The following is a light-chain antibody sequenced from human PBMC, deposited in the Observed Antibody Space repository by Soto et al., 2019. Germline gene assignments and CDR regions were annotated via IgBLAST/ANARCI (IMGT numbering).Light chain of an antibody. V-gene: IGKV3-11*01. CDR3: QQRSDRPPWT. CDR1: QSVSKY. J-gene: IGKJ1*01. Sequence: EIVLTQSPATLSLSPGERATLSCRASQSVSKYLAWYQQKPGQAPRLLIYDTSNRATGIPARSSGSGSGTDFTLTISSLEPEDFAVYYCQQRSDRPPWTFGQGTKVEIK. CDR2: DTS.